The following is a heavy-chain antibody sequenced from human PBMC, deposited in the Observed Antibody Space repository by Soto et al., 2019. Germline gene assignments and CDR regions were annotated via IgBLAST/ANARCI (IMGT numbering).Heavy chain of an antibody. D-gene: IGHD3-16*01. J-gene: IGHJ6*02. V-gene: IGHV1-18*01. CDR1: GYRFTSYG. CDR2: INAYNGNT. Sequence: QVQLVQSGAEVKNPGASVKVSCKASGYRFTSYGIGWVRQAPGQGLEWMGWINAYNGNTNYAQNLQGRVTLTTDTSTSTAYTERRSLRSNDTAVYYCAMVDVYVTPSPQDVWGQGTTVTVSS. CDR3: AMVDVYVTPSPQDV.